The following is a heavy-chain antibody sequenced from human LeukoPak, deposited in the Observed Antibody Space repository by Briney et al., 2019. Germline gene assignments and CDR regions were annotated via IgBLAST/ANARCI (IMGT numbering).Heavy chain of an antibody. Sequence: GASVKVSCKASGGTFSSYAISWVRQAPGQGLEWMGGIIPIFGTANYAQKFQGRVTITTDESTSTAYMELSSLRSEDTAVYYCARCLVVVPAESYCYYMDVWGKGTTVTVSS. V-gene: IGHV1-69*05. J-gene: IGHJ6*03. D-gene: IGHD2-2*01. CDR3: ARCLVVVPAESYCYYMDV. CDR2: IIPIFGTA. CDR1: GGTFSSYA.